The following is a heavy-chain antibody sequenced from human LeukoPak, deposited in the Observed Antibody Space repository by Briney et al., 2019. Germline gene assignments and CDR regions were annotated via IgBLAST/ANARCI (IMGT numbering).Heavy chain of an antibody. Sequence: PSETLSLTCAVYGGSFSGYYWSWIRQPPGKGLEWIGEINHSGSTNYNPSLRSRVTISVDTSKNQFSLKLSSVTAADTAVYYCARGSRKQWLARSGFDYWGQGTLVTVSS. CDR3: ARGSRKQWLARSGFDY. CDR1: GGSFSGYY. D-gene: IGHD6-19*01. J-gene: IGHJ4*02. V-gene: IGHV4-34*01. CDR2: INHSGST.